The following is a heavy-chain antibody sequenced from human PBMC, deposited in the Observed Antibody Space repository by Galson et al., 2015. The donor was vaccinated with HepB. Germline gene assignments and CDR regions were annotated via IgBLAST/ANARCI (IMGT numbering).Heavy chain of an antibody. J-gene: IGHJ3*02. CDR2: INPSGGST. D-gene: IGHD1-26*01. CDR1: GYTFTSYY. Sequence: SVKVSCKASGYTFTSYYMHWVRQAPGQGLEWMGIINPSGGSTSYAQKFQGRVTMTRDTSTSTVYMELSSLRSEDTAVYYCARVVVGATLRTYAFDIWGQGTMVTDSS. V-gene: IGHV1-46*01. CDR3: ARVVVGATLRTYAFDI.